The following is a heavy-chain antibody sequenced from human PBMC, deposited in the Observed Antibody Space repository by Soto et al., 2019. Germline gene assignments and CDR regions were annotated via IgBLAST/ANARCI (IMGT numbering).Heavy chain of an antibody. V-gene: IGHV3-23*01. Sequence: EVQLLESGGGLVQPGESLRLSCVASGFTFTTYAMSWVRQAPGKGLEWVSTIGGTGGRKYYTYSVKVRFTISRDNFNNKMYLPMNILRLDATAISDYPEDYKRPSPLVGGVSPSDKGVWGEGPRIAISS. D-gene: IGHD3-10*01. CDR2: IGGTGGRK. CDR1: GFTFTTYA. CDR3: PEDYKRPSPLVGGVSPSDKGV. J-gene: IGHJ6*04.